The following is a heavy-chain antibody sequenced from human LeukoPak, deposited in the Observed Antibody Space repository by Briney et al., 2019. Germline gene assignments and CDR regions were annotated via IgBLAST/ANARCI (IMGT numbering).Heavy chain of an antibody. CDR1: GGSISSSTYY. Sequence: SETLSLTYTVSGGSISSSTYYCGWIRQPPGKGLEWIGSIYYSGSTYYNPSLKSRGTISVDTSKNQFSLKVSSVTAADTAVYYCARQAPRYSGYDRLLHFDPWGQGTLVTVSS. CDR3: ARQAPRYSGYDRLLHFDP. CDR2: IYYSGST. J-gene: IGHJ5*02. V-gene: IGHV4-39*01. D-gene: IGHD5-12*01.